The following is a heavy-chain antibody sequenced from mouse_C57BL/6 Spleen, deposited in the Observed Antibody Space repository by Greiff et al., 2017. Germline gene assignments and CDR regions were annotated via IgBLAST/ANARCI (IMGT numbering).Heavy chain of an antibody. V-gene: IGHV5-17*01. CDR2: ISSGSSTI. J-gene: IGHJ4*01. Sequence: EVKLVESGGGLVKPGGSLKLSCAASGFTFSDYGMHWVRQAPEKGLEWVAYISSGSSTIYYADTVKGRFTISRDNAKNTLFLQMTSLRSEDTAMYYCARTFYDGYPYAMDYWGQGTSVTVSS. D-gene: IGHD2-3*01. CDR1: GFTFSDYG. CDR3: ARTFYDGYPYAMDY.